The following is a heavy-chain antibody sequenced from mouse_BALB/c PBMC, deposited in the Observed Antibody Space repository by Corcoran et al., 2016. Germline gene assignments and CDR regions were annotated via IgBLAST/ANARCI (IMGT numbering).Heavy chain of an antibody. CDR1: GYTFTTAG. Sequence: QIQLVQSGPELKKPGETVRISCKASGYTFTTAGMQWVQKMPGKGLKWIGWINTHSGVPKYAEDFKGRFAFSLETSASTAYLQISNLKNEDTATYVCARSTMITNYAMDYWGQGTSVTVSS. V-gene: IGHV9-4*02. D-gene: IGHD2-4*01. J-gene: IGHJ4*01. CDR2: INTHSGVP. CDR3: ARSTMITNYAMDY.